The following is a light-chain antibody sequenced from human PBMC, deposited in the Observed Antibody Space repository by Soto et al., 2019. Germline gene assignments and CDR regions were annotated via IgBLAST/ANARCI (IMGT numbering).Light chain of an antibody. J-gene: IGKJ2*01. V-gene: IGKV2-28*01. CDR1: QRLLHSNGNTF. CDR3: IQALETPYT. Sequence: EIVMTQSPPSLTVTPGEPASISCRSSQRLLHSNGNTFLDWYLQKPGQSPQLLIYLGSNRASGVPDKVSESEEGTDFTLKNSRVEAEDVGVDNCIQALETPYTFVQGTKLEIK. CDR2: LGS.